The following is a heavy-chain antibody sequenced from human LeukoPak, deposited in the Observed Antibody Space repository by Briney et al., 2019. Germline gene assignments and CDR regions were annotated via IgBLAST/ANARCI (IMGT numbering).Heavy chain of an antibody. D-gene: IGHD3-22*01. Sequence: PSETLSLTCTVSGGSISGYYWSWIRQPPGKGLEWIGFIHHSGSTYYNPSLKSRVTISVDTSKNQFSLKLSSVSAADTAVYYCARGDDSSGYYFDYWGQGTLVTVSS. V-gene: IGHV4-59*12. J-gene: IGHJ4*02. CDR1: GGSISGYY. CDR2: IHHSGST. CDR3: ARGDDSSGYYFDY.